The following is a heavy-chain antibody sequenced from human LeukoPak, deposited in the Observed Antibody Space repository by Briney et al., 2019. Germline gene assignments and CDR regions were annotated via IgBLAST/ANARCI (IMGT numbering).Heavy chain of an antibody. CDR2: MNPNSGNT. CDR3: AREPLIDYYDSSPPGSY. J-gene: IGHJ4*02. Sequence: ASVKVSCKASGYTFTSYDINWVRQATGQGLEWMGWMNPNSGNTGYAQKFQGRVTMTRNTSISTAYMELSSLRSEDTAVYYCAREPLIDYYDSSPPGSYWGQGTLVTVSS. V-gene: IGHV1-8*01. D-gene: IGHD3-22*01. CDR1: GYTFTSYD.